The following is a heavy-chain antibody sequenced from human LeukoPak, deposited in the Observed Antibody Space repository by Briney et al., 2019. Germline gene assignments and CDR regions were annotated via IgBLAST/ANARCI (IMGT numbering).Heavy chain of an antibody. D-gene: IGHD1-14*01. CDR2: IYTSGST. CDR3: ARASPDHTSYYYYYYMDV. Sequence: SETLSLTCTVSGGSISGYYWSWIRQPAGKGLEWIGRIYTSGSTNYNPSLKSRVTISVDKSKNQFSLKLSSVTAADTAVYYCARASPDHTSYYYYYYMDVWGKGTTVTVSS. V-gene: IGHV4-4*07. CDR1: GGSISGYY. J-gene: IGHJ6*03.